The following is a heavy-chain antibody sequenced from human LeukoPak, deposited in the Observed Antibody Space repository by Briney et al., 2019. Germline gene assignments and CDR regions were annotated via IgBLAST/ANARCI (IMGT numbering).Heavy chain of an antibody. CDR2: MNPNSGNT. CDR1: GYTFTSYG. V-gene: IGHV1-8*02. Sequence: ASVKVSCKASGYTFTSYGISWVRQAPGQGLEWMGWMNPNSGNTGYAQKFQGRVTMTRNTSITTAYMELSSLRSEDTAVYYCARVATMVRGATPGYWGQGTLVTVSS. D-gene: IGHD3-10*01. CDR3: ARVATMVRGATPGY. J-gene: IGHJ4*02.